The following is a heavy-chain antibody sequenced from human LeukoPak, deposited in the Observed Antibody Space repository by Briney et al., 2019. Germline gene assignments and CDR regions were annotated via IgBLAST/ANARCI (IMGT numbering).Heavy chain of an antibody. CDR2: INSDGSST. Sequence: PGGSLRLSCAASGFTFNSYWMHWVRQAPGKGLVWVSRINSDGSSTSYADSVKGRFTISRDNAKNTLYLQMNSLRAEDTAVYYCARGLVVVPAAMRYWGQGTLVTVSS. J-gene: IGHJ4*02. CDR3: ARGLVVVPAAMRY. D-gene: IGHD2-2*01. CDR1: GFTFNSYW. V-gene: IGHV3-74*01.